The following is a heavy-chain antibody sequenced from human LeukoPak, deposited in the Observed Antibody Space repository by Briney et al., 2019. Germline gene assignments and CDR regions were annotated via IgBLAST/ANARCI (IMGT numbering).Heavy chain of an antibody. J-gene: IGHJ4*02. D-gene: IGHD4-23*01. CDR1: GGSFSGYY. V-gene: IGHV4-34*01. CDR2: INHSGST. CDR3: ATLAYGGNSKETY. Sequence: PSETLSLTCAVYGGSFSGYYWSWIRQPPGKGLEWIGEINHSGSTTYNPSLKSRVTISADTSKSQFSLELSSVTAADTAVYYCATLAYGGNSKETYWGQGTLVTVSS.